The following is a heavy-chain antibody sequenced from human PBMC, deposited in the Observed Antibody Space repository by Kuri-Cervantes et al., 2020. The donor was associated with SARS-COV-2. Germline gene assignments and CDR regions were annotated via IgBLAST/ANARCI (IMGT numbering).Heavy chain of an antibody. CDR1: GGTFSSYA. D-gene: IGHD6-13*01. Sequence: SVKVSCKASGGTFSSYAISWVRQAPGQGLEWMGGIIPIFSTANYAQKFQGRVTITTDESTSTAYMELSSLRSEDTAVYYCARSSPKGYEYEQQLVPSYFDYWGQGTLVTVSS. CDR2: IIPIFSTA. J-gene: IGHJ4*02. V-gene: IGHV1-69*05. CDR3: ARSSPKGYEYEQQLVPSYFDY.